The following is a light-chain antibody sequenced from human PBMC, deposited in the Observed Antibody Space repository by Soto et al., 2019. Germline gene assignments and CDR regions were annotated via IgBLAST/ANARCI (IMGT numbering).Light chain of an antibody. Sequence: LAHPSSVSGSPVQSITISCTGTSVDVGVYNYVSSYKQQTGKAPKLMIYEVSNRPSWVSNRFSGSKSGNTASLTISGLQAEDEADYYRRSYTSSSIYVFGTGTKVTVL. J-gene: IGLJ1*01. CDR2: EVS. CDR3: RSYTSSSIYV. V-gene: IGLV2-14*01. CDR1: SVDVGVYNY.